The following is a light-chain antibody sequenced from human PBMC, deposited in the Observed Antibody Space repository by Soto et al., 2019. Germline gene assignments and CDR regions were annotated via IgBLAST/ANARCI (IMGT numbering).Light chain of an antibody. V-gene: IGLV1-51*01. CDR1: SSNIGNSY. Sequence: QSVLTQPPSMSAAPGQQVTISCSGSSSNIGNSYVSWYQQLPGTAPRLLIYDNDKRPSGIPDRFSGSKSGTAATLGITGLQTGDEADYYCGTWDSSLRSVVFGGGTKLTVL. CDR3: GTWDSSLRSVV. CDR2: DND. J-gene: IGLJ2*01.